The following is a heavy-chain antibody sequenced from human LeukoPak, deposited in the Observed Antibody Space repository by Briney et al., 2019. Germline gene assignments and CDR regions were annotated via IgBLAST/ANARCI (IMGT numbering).Heavy chain of an antibody. D-gene: IGHD1-26*01. J-gene: IGHJ5*02. CDR1: GASLSSYY. CDR2: ISDTGKT. Sequence: PSETLSLSCSVSGASLSSYYWDWLRQTPGKGLEWIGYISDTGKTETNPSLKSRVTISLDGPNNHFSLRLRSVTAADSAVYYCATGYYEPFATWGPGILVTVSS. V-gene: IGHV4-59*01. CDR3: ATGYYEPFAT.